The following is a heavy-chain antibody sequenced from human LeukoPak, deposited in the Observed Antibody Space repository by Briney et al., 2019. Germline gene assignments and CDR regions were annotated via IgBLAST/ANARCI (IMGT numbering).Heavy chain of an antibody. Sequence: SETLSLTCAVYGGSFSGYYWSWIRQPPGKGLEWIGEINHSGSTNYNPSLKSRVTISVDTSKNQFSLKLISVTAADTAVYYCAREDTGGLDYWGQGILVTVSP. D-gene: IGHD2-8*02. V-gene: IGHV4-34*01. CDR1: GGSFSGYY. CDR3: AREDTGGLDY. CDR2: INHSGST. J-gene: IGHJ4*02.